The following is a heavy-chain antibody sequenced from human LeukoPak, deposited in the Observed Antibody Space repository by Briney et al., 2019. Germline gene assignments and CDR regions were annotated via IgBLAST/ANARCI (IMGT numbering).Heavy chain of an antibody. V-gene: IGHV4-30-2*01. D-gene: IGHD5-12*01. J-gene: IGHJ4*02. CDR2: IYHSGST. CDR3: ARGDTRYSGYDGLFYYFDY. Sequence: SETLSLTCAVSGGSISSGGYSWSWIRQPPGKGLEWIGYIYHSGSTYYNPSLKSRVTISVDRSKNQFSLKLSSVTAADTAVYYCARGDTRYSGYDGLFYYFDYWGQGTLVTVSS. CDR1: GGSISSGGYS.